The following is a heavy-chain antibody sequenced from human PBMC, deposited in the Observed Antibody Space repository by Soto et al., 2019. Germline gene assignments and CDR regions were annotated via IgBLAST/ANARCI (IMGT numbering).Heavy chain of an antibody. CDR3: GRVVEGATRHTDSDS. V-gene: IGHV4-39*02. CDR1: GVSIHNSHSF. J-gene: IGHJ5*02. Sequence: SETLSLTCAVSGVSIHNSHSFWGWIRQPPGKGLEFIGSVYYSGGSHYNPSLKGRVTISVDTSNNQVSLRVNSVTAADTAVYYCGRVVEGATRHTDSDSWGQGMLVSVSS. D-gene: IGHD2-15*01. CDR2: VYYSGGS.